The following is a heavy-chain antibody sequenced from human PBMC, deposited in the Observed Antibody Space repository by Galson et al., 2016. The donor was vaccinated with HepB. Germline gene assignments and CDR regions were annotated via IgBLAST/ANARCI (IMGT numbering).Heavy chain of an antibody. Sequence: SVKVSCKASGYTFTTYALHWVRQAPGQGLEWMGWILAMFGTANYAQEFQGRVTITADESTSTAYMELSSLRSEDTAVYYCARALVEGATLYYWFDPRGQGTLVTVSS. J-gene: IGHJ5*02. D-gene: IGHD1-26*01. CDR3: ARALVEGATLYYWFDP. V-gene: IGHV1-69*13. CDR1: GYTFTTYA. CDR2: ILAMFGTA.